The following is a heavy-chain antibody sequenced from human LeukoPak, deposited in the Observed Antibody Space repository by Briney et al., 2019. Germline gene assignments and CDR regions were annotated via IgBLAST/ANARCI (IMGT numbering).Heavy chain of an antibody. V-gene: IGHV4-59*12. D-gene: IGHD5-12*01. CDR2: IYYSGST. CDR1: GGSISSYY. J-gene: IGHJ4*02. CDR3: ARLRFPLVGDKDVGVY. Sequence: KPSETLSLTCTVSGGSISSYYWSWIRQPPGKGLEWIGYIYYSGSTNYNPSLKSRVTISVDTSKNQFSLKLNSVTAADTAVYYCARLRFPLVGDKDVGVYWGQGALVTVSS.